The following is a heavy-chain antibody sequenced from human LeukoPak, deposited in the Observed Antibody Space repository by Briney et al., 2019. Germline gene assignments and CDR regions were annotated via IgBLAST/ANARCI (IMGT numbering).Heavy chain of an antibody. J-gene: IGHJ4*02. CDR3: ARRDSSGYSYDFDY. CDR1: GSRFTSYW. CDR2: IYPGDSDT. V-gene: IGHV5-51*01. D-gene: IGHD3-22*01. Sequence: GEPLQISCKGSGSRFTSYWIGWVRQMPGKGLEWMGIIYPGDSDTRYSPSFQGQVTISADKSISTAYLQWSSLKASDTAMYYCARRDSSGYSYDFDYWGQGTLVTVSS.